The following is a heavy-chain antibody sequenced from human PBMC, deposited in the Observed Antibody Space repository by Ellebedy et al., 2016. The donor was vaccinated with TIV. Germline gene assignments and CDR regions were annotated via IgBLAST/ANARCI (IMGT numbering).Heavy chain of an antibody. CDR1: GYSFTNYW. V-gene: IGHV5-51*01. J-gene: IGHJ3*02. CDR2: IYPGDSDT. D-gene: IGHD1-14*01. Sequence: ASVKVSCKGSGYSFTNYWIGWVRQMSGKGLEWMGIIYPGDSDTRYSPSFQGQVTISADKSISTAYLQWSSLKASDTAMYYCARHPDDAFDIWGQGTMVTVSS. CDR3: ARHPDDAFDI.